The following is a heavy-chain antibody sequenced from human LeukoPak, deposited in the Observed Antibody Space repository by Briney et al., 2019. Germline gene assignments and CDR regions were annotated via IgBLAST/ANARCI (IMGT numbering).Heavy chain of an antibody. CDR3: ARARLVSGSYEDY. D-gene: IGHD1-26*01. CDR2: INPKTGTA. V-gene: IGHV1-2*02. J-gene: IGHJ4*02. Sequence: ASVKVSCKASGYTFTGYSIYWVRQTPGQKLEWMGWINPKTGTANSAQKFQGRVTMTRDTSISTVYMEVRSLRSEDTAVYYCARARLVSGSYEDYWGQGTLVTVSS. CDR1: GYTFTGYS.